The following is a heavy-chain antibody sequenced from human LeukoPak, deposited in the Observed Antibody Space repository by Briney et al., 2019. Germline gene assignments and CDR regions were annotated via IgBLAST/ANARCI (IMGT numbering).Heavy chain of an antibody. V-gene: IGHV3-21*01. Sequence: PGGSLRLSCAASGFNFRSSGMHWVRQAPGKGLEWVSSITSSSSYIYYADSVKGRFTISRDNAKNSLYLQMNSLRDEDTAVYYCARDPYSGSYGDYYYYYMDVWGKGTTVTISS. CDR3: ARDPYSGSYGDYYYYYMDV. CDR1: GFNFRSSG. CDR2: ITSSSSYI. D-gene: IGHD1-26*01. J-gene: IGHJ6*03.